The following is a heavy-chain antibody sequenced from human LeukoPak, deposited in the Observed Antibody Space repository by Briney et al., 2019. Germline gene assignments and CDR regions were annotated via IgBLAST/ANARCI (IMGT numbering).Heavy chain of an antibody. CDR2: MNPNSGNA. Sequence: GASVKVSCKASGYTFTTSDINWVRQVPGQGLQWMGWMNPNSGNAVYAQKFQGRVTMTRSTSINTAYMELSSLRSEDTAVYYCARGSSRSFDIWGLGTMVTVSS. CDR3: ARGSSRSFDI. CDR1: GYTFTTSD. J-gene: IGHJ3*02. V-gene: IGHV1-8*01. D-gene: IGHD3-10*01.